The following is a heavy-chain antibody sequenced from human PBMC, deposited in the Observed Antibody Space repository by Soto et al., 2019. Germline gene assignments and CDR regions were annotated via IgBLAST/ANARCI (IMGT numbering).Heavy chain of an antibody. CDR2: IIPIFGTT. Sequence: SVKVSCKASGGTFSSYAISWVRQAPGQELEWMGGIIPIFGTTNYAQKFQGRVTITADESTSTAYMELSSLRSEDTAVYYCARGGYYDSSGYQAALDYFDYWGQGTLVTVSS. V-gene: IGHV1-69*13. CDR1: GGTFSSYA. CDR3: ARGGYYDSSGYQAALDYFDY. D-gene: IGHD3-22*01. J-gene: IGHJ4*02.